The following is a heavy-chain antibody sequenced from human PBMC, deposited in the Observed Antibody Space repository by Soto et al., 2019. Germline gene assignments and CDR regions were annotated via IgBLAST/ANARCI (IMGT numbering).Heavy chain of an antibody. V-gene: IGHV4-59*01. CDR1: GGSINAFF. J-gene: IGHJ6*02. CDR3: ATQTGLYYYGMDV. CDR2: IVYSGST. Sequence: QVQLQESGPGLVKPSETLSLTCTVSGGSINAFFWSWVRQPPGKGLESIGYIVYSGSTNYNPSLQRRVTIALDTSQTQFSPNLTSVTAADTAVYYCATQTGLYYYGMDVWGQGTTVAVAS.